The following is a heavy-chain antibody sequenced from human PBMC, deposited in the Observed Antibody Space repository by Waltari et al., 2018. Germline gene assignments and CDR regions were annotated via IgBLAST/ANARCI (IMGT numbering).Heavy chain of an antibody. CDR3: ATNRWDYGNVFDY. J-gene: IGHJ4*02. Sequence: QVQLVQSGAEVKKPGASVKVSCEASGYTFTDVYMHWLRQAPGHGPEWMGGVRPSSGDTRDAQKFQGRVTMTRDTSISTAYMELRWLRSDDTAVYYCATNRWDYGNVFDYWGQGTLVTVSS. CDR1: GYTFTDVY. D-gene: IGHD4-17*01. V-gene: IGHV1-2*02. CDR2: VRPSSGDT.